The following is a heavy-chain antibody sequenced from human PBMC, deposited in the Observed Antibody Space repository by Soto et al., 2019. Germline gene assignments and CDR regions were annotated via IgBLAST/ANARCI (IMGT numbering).Heavy chain of an antibody. CDR3: ARSRSSGYYLDF. V-gene: IGHV1-18*01. Sequence: VASVKVSCKASGYTFTSYGLSWVRQAPGQGLEWMGWISAYNGNTNYAQKLRGRVTMTTDTSTSTAYMELRSLRSDDTAVYYCARSRSSGYYLDFRGQGTLLTVSS. CDR2: ISAYNGNT. J-gene: IGHJ4*02. D-gene: IGHD3-22*01. CDR1: GYTFTSYG.